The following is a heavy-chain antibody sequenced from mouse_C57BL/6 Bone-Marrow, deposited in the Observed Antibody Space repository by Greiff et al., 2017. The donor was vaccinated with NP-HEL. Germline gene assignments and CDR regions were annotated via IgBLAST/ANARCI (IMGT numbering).Heavy chain of an antibody. CDR3: ARDYYGSSSWYFDV. CDR1: GYSFTGYY. V-gene: IGHV1-31*01. Sequence: VQLQQSGPELVKPGASVKISCKASGYSFTGYYMHWVKQSHGNILDWIGYIYPYNGVSSYNQKFQGKATLTVDKSSSTAYMALRSLTSEDSAVYYCARDYYGSSSWYFDVWGTGTTVTVSS. J-gene: IGHJ1*03. CDR2: IYPYNGVS. D-gene: IGHD1-1*01.